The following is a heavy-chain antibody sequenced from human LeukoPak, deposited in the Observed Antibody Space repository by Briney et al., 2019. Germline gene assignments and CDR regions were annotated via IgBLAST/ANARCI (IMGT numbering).Heavy chain of an antibody. CDR1: GYTFTSYD. V-gene: IGHV1-8*01. CDR3: ARGQAGTLDFDY. D-gene: IGHD1-1*01. J-gene: IGHJ4*02. CDR2: MNPNSGNT. Sequence: ASVKVSCKASGYTFTSYDINWVRQATGQGLEWMGWMNPNSGNTGYALKFQGRVTMTRNTSISTAYMELSSLRSEDTAVYYCARGQAGTLDFDYWGQGTLVTVSS.